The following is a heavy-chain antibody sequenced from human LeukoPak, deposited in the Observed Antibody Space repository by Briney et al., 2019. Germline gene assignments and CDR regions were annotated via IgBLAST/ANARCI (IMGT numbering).Heavy chain of an antibody. CDR2: IDQFGSEK. CDR1: GFTFSTDS. D-gene: IGHD2-15*01. J-gene: IGHJ4*02. V-gene: IGHV3-7*01. Sequence: PGGSLRLSCAASGFTFSTDSMSWVRQAPGKGLEWVASIDQFGSEKYYVDSVEGRFTISRDNAKNSLYLQMNSLRAEDTAVYYCARGSRWIDYWGLGTLVTVSS. CDR3: ARGSRWIDY.